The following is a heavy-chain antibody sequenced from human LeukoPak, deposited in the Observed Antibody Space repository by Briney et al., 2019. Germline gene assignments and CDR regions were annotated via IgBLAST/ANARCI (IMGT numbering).Heavy chain of an antibody. V-gene: IGHV3-53*01. CDR2: IYSGGST. J-gene: IGHJ4*02. Sequence: PGGSLRLSCAASGFTVSSNYMSWVRQAPGKGLEGVSVIYSGGSTCYADSVKGPFTISRDNSKNTLYLQMNSLRAEDTAVYYCARTGYDFWSGYYGLFDYWGQGTLVTVSS. CDR3: ARTGYDFWSGYYGLFDY. CDR1: GFTVSSNY. D-gene: IGHD3-3*01.